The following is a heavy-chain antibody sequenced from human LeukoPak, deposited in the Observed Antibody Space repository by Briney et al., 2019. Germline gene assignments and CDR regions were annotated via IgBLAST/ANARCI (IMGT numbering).Heavy chain of an antibody. Sequence: PSETLSLTCTVSGGSISSYYWSWIRQPPGKGLEWIGYIYYSGSTNYNPSLKSRVAISVDTSKNQFSLKLSSVTAADTAVYYCARRVVDFWSGYTYYFDYWGQGTLVTVSS. V-gene: IGHV4-59*01. D-gene: IGHD3-3*01. CDR2: IYYSGST. CDR1: GGSISSYY. J-gene: IGHJ4*02. CDR3: ARRVVDFWSGYTYYFDY.